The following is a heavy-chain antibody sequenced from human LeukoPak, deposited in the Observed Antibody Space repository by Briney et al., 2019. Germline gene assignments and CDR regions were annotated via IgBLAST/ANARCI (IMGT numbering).Heavy chain of an antibody. V-gene: IGHV4-34*01. D-gene: IGHD2-2*01. CDR1: GGSFSGYY. CDR3: AREGQLYYYMDV. Sequence: SETLSLTCAVYGGSFSGYYWSWIRQPPRKGLEWIGEINHSGSTNYNPSLKSRVTISVDTSKNQFSLKLSSVTAADTAVYYCAREGQLYYYMDVWGKGTTVTVSS. J-gene: IGHJ6*03. CDR2: INHSGST.